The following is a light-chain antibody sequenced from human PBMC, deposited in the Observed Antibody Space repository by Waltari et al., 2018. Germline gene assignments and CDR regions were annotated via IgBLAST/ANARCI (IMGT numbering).Light chain of an antibody. V-gene: IGKV3-15*01. CDR3: QQYNNWPPLT. CDR1: QSVTSN. Sequence: EIVMRQCLDTPSVSPGERDTLSCRASQSVTSNLAWYQQRPGQAPRLLIYGASTRATGIPARFSGSGSGTEFTLTISSLQSEDFAVYYCQQYNNWPPLTFGGGTKVEIK. J-gene: IGKJ4*01. CDR2: GAS.